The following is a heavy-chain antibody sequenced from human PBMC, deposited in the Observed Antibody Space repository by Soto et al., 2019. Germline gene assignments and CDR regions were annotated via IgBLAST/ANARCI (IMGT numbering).Heavy chain of an antibody. J-gene: IGHJ4*02. CDR2: IHYSASN. V-gene: IGHV4-31*03. CDR1: GGSTTSGGYY. CDR3: AREPYHYDSSGYYDY. Sequence: HVQLQESGPGLVKPSQTLSLTCTVSGGSTTSGGYYWNWIRQPPGKGLEWIAYIHYSASNYHNPSLKSRVSISVDTSKNQFSLKLSSVTAADTAVYYCAREPYHYDSSGYYDYWGQGTLVTVSS. D-gene: IGHD3-22*01.